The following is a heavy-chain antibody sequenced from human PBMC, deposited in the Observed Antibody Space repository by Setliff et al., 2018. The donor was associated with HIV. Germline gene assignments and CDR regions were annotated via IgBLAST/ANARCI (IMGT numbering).Heavy chain of an antibody. Sequence: PGGSLRLSCAASGFGFSGSAMHWVRQASGKGLEWVGHIRTKANSYATVYADSVKGRFTISKDNSKNTLYLQMNSLKTEDTAVCYCTTDLGGSYHGWNYWGQGTLVTVSS. CDR3: TTDLGGSYHGWNY. J-gene: IGHJ4*02. D-gene: IGHD1-26*01. CDR1: GFGFSGSA. CDR2: IRTKANSYAT. V-gene: IGHV3-73*01.